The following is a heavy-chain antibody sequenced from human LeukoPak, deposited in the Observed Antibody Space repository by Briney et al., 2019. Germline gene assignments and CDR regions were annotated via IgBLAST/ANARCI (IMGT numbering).Heavy chain of an antibody. CDR2: IWYNGSNK. CDR3: VKDRGSGSYPSPLFDN. V-gene: IGHV3-33*06. D-gene: IGHD3-10*01. J-gene: IGHJ4*02. Sequence: GRSLRLSCAASGFTFSSYGMHWVRQAPGKGLEWVAVIWYNGSNKYYADSVKGRFTISRDNSKNTLYLQMNSLRAEDTAVYYCVKDRGSGSYPSPLFDNWGQGTLVTVSS. CDR1: GFTFSSYG.